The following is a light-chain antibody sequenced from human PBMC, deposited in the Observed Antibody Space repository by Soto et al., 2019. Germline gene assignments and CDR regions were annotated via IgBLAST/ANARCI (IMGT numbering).Light chain of an antibody. Sequence: QSVLTQPASVSGSPGQSITVSCTGTSSDVGDYNYVSWYQQHPGKAPKLMIYVVSNRPSGVSDRFSGSKSGNTASLTISGLQAEDEADYYCSSYTSNNSLRYVFGTGTKVTVL. CDR1: SSDVGDYNY. V-gene: IGLV2-14*01. J-gene: IGLJ1*01. CDR3: SSYTSNNSLRYV. CDR2: VVS.